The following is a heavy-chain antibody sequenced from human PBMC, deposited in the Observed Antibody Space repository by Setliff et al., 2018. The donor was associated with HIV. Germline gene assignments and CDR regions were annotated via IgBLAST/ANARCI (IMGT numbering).Heavy chain of an antibody. Sequence: SETLSLTCTVSGGAISSYYWSWIRQPPGKGLEWIGYIYYSGSTKYNPSLKSRVTISLDTSRNQLSLKLSSVTAADTAVYYCARAIGHYYDSSGYYLRTYFDHWGQGNLVTVSS. CDR2: IYYSGST. CDR3: ARAIGHYYDSSGYYLRTYFDH. CDR1: GGAISSYY. D-gene: IGHD3-22*01. J-gene: IGHJ4*02. V-gene: IGHV4-59*01.